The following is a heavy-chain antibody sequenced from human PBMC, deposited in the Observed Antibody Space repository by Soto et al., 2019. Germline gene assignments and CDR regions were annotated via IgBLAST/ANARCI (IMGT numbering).Heavy chain of an antibody. CDR1: GGSISSYY. Sequence: QVQLQESGPGLVKPSETLSLTCTVYGGSISSYYWSWIRQPPGKGLEWSGYIYYSGSTNYNPSLKSRITISLDTSNNQFALKLSSVTAADTAVDYCARGYSGYDPAYFDYWGQGTLVTVSS. CDR2: IYYSGST. CDR3: ARGYSGYDPAYFDY. J-gene: IGHJ4*02. D-gene: IGHD5-12*01. V-gene: IGHV4-59*01.